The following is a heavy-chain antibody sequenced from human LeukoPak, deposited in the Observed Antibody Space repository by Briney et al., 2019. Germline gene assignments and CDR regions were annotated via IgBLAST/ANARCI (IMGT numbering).Heavy chain of an antibody. CDR2: INHSGST. J-gene: IGHJ4*02. Sequence: SETLSLTCAVYGGSFSGYYWSRIRQPPGKGLEWIGEINHSGSTNYNPSLKSRVTISVDTSKNQFSLKLSSVTAADTAVYYCARVKSRYYDSSGYYAHDYWGQGTLVTVSS. V-gene: IGHV4-34*01. CDR3: ARVKSRYYDSSGYYAHDY. D-gene: IGHD3-22*01. CDR1: GGSFSGYY.